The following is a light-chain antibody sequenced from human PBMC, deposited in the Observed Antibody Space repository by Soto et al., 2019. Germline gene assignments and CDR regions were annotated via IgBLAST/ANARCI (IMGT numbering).Light chain of an antibody. CDR2: DVT. J-gene: IGLJ3*02. CDR1: SSDVGGYNY. Sequence: QSALTQPASVSGSPGQSITISCTGTSSDVGGYNYVSWYQHHPGKAPKLMIYDVTNRPSGVSNRFSGSKTGNMASLTISGRQAEDEADYYFTSYTTSSPYLVFGGGTKVTVL. V-gene: IGLV2-14*03. CDR3: TSYTTSSPYLV.